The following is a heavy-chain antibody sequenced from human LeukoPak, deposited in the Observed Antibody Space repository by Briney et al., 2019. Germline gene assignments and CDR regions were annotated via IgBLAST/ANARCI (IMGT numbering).Heavy chain of an antibody. CDR2: IKSKTDGGTT. Sequence: GRSLRLSCTTSGFTFSDYAVTWVRQAPGKGLEWVGRIKSKTDGGTTDYAAPVKGRFTISRDDSKNTLYLEMNSLKTEDTAVYYCATGASGYSSSWYDYWGQGTLVTVSS. J-gene: IGHJ4*02. CDR1: GFTFSDYA. V-gene: IGHV3-15*01. CDR3: ATGASGYSSSWYDY. D-gene: IGHD6-13*01.